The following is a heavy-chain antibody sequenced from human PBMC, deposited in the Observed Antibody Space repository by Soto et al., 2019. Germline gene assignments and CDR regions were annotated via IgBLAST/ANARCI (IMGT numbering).Heavy chain of an antibody. CDR3: AKEILGECMVGHRYFFAY. CDR2: ISGSGGST. Sequence: GGSLRLSCAASGFTFSSYAMSWVRQAPGKGLEWVSAISGSGGSTYYADSVKGRFTISRDNSKNTLYLQMNSLRAEDTAVYYCAKEILGECMVGHRYFFAYSTQGTLVTGSS. D-gene: IGHD3-10*02. V-gene: IGHV3-23*01. J-gene: IGHJ4*02. CDR1: GFTFSSYA.